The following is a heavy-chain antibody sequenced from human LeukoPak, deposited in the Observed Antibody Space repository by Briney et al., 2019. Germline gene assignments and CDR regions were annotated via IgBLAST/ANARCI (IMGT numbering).Heavy chain of an antibody. V-gene: IGHV1-69*05. CDR1: GGTFSSYA. CDR2: IIPIFGTA. CDR3: AREAGLQYRWFDP. D-gene: IGHD4-11*01. J-gene: IGHJ5*02. Sequence: SVKVSCKASGGTFSSYAISWVRQAPGQGLEWMGGIIPIFGTANYAQRFQGRVTITTDESTSTAYMELSSLRSEDTAVYYCAREAGLQYRWFDPWGQGTLVTVSS.